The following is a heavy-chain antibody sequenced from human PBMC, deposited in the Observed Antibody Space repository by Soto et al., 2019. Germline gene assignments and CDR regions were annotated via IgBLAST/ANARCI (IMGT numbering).Heavy chain of an antibody. J-gene: IGHJ6*02. CDR2: IYYSGST. Sequence: SETLSLTCTVSGDSIRSYYWTWIRQPPGKGLELIGYIYYSGSTRYNPSLKSRVTISVDMSKNQFSLKLSSVIAADTAVYYCARAYGGFDNGLDVWGQGAAVTVSS. CDR1: GDSIRSYY. CDR3: ARAYGGFDNGLDV. D-gene: IGHD5-12*01. V-gene: IGHV4-59*01.